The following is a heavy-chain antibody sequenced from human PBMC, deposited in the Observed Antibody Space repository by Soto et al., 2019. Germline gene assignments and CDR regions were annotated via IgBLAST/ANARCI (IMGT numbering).Heavy chain of an antibody. D-gene: IGHD1-26*01. CDR3: APSKGVVSNGPTTY. J-gene: IGHJ4*02. CDR2: MNSDGSNT. CDR1: GFTFSNYW. Sequence: EVQLVESGGALVQPGGSLRLSCAASGFTFSNYWMHWVRQAPGKGLVWISRMNSDGSNTVYADAVKGRFTISRDNAKNTLYLQMNSLRVEYTAVYYCAPSKGVVSNGPTTYWGQGTLVTVSS. V-gene: IGHV3-74*01.